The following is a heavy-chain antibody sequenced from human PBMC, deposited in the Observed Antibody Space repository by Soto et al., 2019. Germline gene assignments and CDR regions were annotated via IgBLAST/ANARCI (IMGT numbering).Heavy chain of an antibody. CDR1: GGYISGSY. CDR3: ARSVAVPGAHIDY. J-gene: IGHJ4*02. D-gene: IGHD6-19*01. Sequence: SETLSLTCSVSGGYISGSYLSWIRQSPGKGLEWLGYVYYTGSTNYSPSLRSRVSISVDTSKNEFSLRLSSVTAADTAVYFCARSVAVPGAHIDYWGQGTQVTVS. V-gene: IGHV4-59*01. CDR2: VYYTGST.